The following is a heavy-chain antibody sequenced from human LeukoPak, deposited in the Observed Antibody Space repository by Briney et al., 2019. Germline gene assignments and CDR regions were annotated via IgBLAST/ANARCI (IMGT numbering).Heavy chain of an antibody. D-gene: IGHD3-10*01. CDR3: ARDSGVRGVVDY. CDR1: GGSISSYF. Sequence: PSETLSLTCTVSGGSISSYFWSWIRQPPGKGLEWIGYIYNSGNTNYNPSLKSRVTISVDTSKNQFSLNLRSVTAADTAVYYCARDSGVRGVVDYWGQGTLVTVSS. CDR2: IYNSGNT. J-gene: IGHJ4*02. V-gene: IGHV4-59*01.